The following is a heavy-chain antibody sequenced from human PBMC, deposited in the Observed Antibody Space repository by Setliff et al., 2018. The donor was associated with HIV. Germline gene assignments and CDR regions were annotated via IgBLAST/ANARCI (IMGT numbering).Heavy chain of an antibody. J-gene: IGHJ3*02. Sequence: PGGSLRLSCAASGFTFSNAWMSWVRQAPGKGLEWVANIKQDGSEKYYVDSVKGRFTISRDNAKNSLYLQMNSLRAEDTAVYYCARDPPYDILTGYYGDAFDIWGQGTMVTVSS. CDR2: IKQDGSEK. CDR1: GFTFSNAW. D-gene: IGHD3-9*01. CDR3: ARDPPYDILTGYYGDAFDI. V-gene: IGHV3-7*01.